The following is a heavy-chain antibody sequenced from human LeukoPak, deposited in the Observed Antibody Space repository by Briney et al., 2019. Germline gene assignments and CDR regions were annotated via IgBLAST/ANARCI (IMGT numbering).Heavy chain of an antibody. V-gene: IGHV1-46*01. CDR2: IYPRDGST. J-gene: IGHJ4*02. CDR3: ARDQEGFDY. Sequence: ASVKVSCKASGYTFTSYYIHWVRQAPGQGLEWMGMIYPRDGSTSYAQKFQGRVTVTRDTSTSTVHMELSGLRSEDTAVYYCARDQEGFDYWGQGTLATVSS. CDR1: GYTFTSYY.